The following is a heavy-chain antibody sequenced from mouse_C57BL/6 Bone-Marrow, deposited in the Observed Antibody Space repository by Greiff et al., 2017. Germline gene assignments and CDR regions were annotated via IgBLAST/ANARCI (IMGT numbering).Heavy chain of an antibody. CDR1: GYTFTGYW. CDR3: ARADYYGSSYAFDY. J-gene: IGHJ2*01. Sequence: VQLQQSGAELMKPGASVKLSCKATGYTFTGYWLEWVKQRPGHGLEWIGEILPGSGSTNYNEKFKGKATFPADTSSHTAYMQLSSLTTEDSAIYYCARADYYGSSYAFDYWGQGTTLTVSS. CDR2: ILPGSGST. D-gene: IGHD1-1*01. V-gene: IGHV1-9*01.